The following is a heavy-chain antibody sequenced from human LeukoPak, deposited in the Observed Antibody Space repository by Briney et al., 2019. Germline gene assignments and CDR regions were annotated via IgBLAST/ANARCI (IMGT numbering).Heavy chain of an antibody. CDR3: ERDTVRLGAPGENGEFFDC. CDR1: GFTFSNYA. V-gene: IGHV3-23*01. D-gene: IGHD3-10*01. Sequence: GGSLRLSCAASGFTFSNYAMSWVRQAPGKGLEWVSAIDVNTYYTDSVKGRFTISRDNAKNTLYLQVNRLRAEDTALYSCERDTVRLGAPGENGEFFDCWGQGTLVTVSS. J-gene: IGHJ4*02. CDR2: IDVNT.